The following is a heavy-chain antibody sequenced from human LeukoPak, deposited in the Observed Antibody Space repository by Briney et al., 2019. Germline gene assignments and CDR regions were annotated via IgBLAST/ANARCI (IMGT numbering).Heavy chain of an antibody. CDR2: INPNSGGT. J-gene: IGHJ6*03. CDR1: GYTFTGYY. D-gene: IGHD3-9*01. V-gene: IGHV1-2*02. Sequence: ASVKVSCKASGYTFTGYYMHWVRQAPGQGLEWMGWINPNSGGTNYAQKFQGRVTMTRDTSISTAYMEQSRLRSDDTAVYYCARDYFASYYYYMDVWGKGTTVTISS. CDR3: ARDYFASYYYYMDV.